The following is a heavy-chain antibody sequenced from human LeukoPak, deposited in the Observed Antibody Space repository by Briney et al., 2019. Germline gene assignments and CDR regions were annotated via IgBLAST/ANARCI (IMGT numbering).Heavy chain of an antibody. J-gene: IGHJ5*02. CDR1: GGSISTYY. Sequence: PSETLSLTCTVSGGSISTYYWSWIRQPPGKGLEWIGYIYYSGSTNYNPPLKSRVTISVDTSKNQFSLKLSSVTAADTAVYYCAREAGYCSGGSCENWFDPWGQGTLVTVSS. CDR3: AREAGYCSGGSCENWFDP. CDR2: IYYSGST. V-gene: IGHV4-59*01. D-gene: IGHD2-15*01.